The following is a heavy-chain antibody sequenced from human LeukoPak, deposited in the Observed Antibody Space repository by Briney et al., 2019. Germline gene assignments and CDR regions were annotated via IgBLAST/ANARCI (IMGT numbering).Heavy chain of an antibody. CDR3: ARHMGTVASPYTPLDY. D-gene: IGHD6-19*01. CDR2: ISYTGST. J-gene: IGHJ4*02. CDR1: GGSVSSGNYF. Sequence: SETLSFTCTVSGGSVSSGNYFWSWNRQPPGKGLEWIGYISYTGSTDYNPSLKSRVTISVDTSKNQFTLKLSSVIAADTAVYFCARHMGTVASPYTPLDYWGQGTLVTVSS. V-gene: IGHV4-61*01.